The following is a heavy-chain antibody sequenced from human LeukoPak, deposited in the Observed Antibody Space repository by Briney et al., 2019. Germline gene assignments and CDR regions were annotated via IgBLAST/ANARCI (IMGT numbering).Heavy chain of an antibody. V-gene: IGHV5-51*01. CDR2: IYPGDSDT. CDR3: ARLDCSGGSCYYYYGMDV. J-gene: IGHJ6*02. CDR1: EDRLSRHW. D-gene: IGHD2-15*01. Sequence: GESLKISCKTSEDRLSRHWIAWVRQMPGKGLEWMGIIYPGDSDTRYSPSFQGQVTISADKSISTAYLQWSSLKASDTAMYYCARLDCSGGSCYYYYGMDVWGQGTTVTVSS.